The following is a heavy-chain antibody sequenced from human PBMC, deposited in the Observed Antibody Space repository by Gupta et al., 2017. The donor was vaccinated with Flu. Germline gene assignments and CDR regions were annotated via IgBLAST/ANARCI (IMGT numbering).Heavy chain of an antibody. CDR2: IDGDGTVT. CDR1: GVAFRTNH. J-gene: IGHJ4*02. D-gene: IGHD2-2*01. Sequence: VQLVESGGGSVQPGGSLRLSCGGFGVAFRTNHIHWIRQAPGKGLVWVSRIDGDGTVTNADSVRGRFFTSRDDARNVVSLQMNSLRSEDSAVYFCAKEGSCSSGCYHLEYWGQGAQVAVSS. V-gene: IGHV3-74*01. CDR3: AKEGSCSSGCYHLEY.